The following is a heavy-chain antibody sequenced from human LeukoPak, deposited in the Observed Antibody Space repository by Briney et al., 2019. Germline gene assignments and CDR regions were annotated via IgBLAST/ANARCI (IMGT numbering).Heavy chain of an antibody. CDR2: IYTSGST. CDR1: GDSISSSGYY. J-gene: IGHJ5*02. Sequence: SETLSLTCTVSGDSISSSGYYWSWIRQPAGKGLEWIGRIYTSGSTNYNPSLKSRVTMSVDTSKNQFSLKLSSVTAADTAVYYCARDGCWGGNCYSFNWFDPWGQGTLVTVSS. CDR3: ARDGCWGGNCYSFNWFDP. V-gene: IGHV4-61*02. D-gene: IGHD2-15*01.